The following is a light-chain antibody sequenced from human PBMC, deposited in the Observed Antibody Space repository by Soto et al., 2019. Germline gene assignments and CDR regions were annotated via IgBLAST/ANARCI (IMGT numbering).Light chain of an antibody. CDR3: QQRSNWPPSIT. CDR1: QSVTTY. V-gene: IGKV3-11*01. J-gene: IGKJ5*01. Sequence: EIVLTPSPATLSLSPGERANISYRASQSVTTYLAWYQQKPGQAPRLLIYDASDRATGIPARFSGSGSGTDFTLTISSLEPEDFAVYYCQQRSNWPPSITFGQGTRLEIK. CDR2: DAS.